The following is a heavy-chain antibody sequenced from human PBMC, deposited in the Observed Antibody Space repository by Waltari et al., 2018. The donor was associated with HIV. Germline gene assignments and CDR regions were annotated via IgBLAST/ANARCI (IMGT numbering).Heavy chain of an antibody. Sequence: QVILLQRGAGLVKSSGPLSLTCAIYDGSPRGYYWAWVRKPPGKGLGWIGVVSHSGNTNYHPSLRTRGSISLETSKNKLSLKMRLLPGADTGVYFCARYSGRLTKDWFDPWGEGSPVTVS. CDR3: ARYSGRLTKDWFDP. J-gene: IGHJ5*02. V-gene: IGHV4-34*02. D-gene: IGHD1-26*01. CDR2: VSHSGNT. CDR1: DGSPRGYY.